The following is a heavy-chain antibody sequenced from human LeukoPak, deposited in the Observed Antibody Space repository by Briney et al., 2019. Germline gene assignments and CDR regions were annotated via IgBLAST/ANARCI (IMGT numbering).Heavy chain of an antibody. CDR3: ARLVPLESSGYYLFHYSPNDAFDI. J-gene: IGHJ3*02. D-gene: IGHD3-22*01. CDR2: IYYSGRT. V-gene: IGHV4-59*08. Sequence: PPETLSVTSTVPGGSLSSYYWCWIRPPPGKGLGRIGYIYYSGRTNYTPSLTSRATIPVATTMTKFSLNFSSVTAADTAVYYCARLVPLESSGYYLFHYSPNDAFDIWGQGTLVTVSS. CDR1: GGSLSSYY.